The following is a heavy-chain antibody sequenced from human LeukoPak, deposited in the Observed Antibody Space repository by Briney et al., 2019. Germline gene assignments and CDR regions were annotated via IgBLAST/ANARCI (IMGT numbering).Heavy chain of an antibody. Sequence: GGSLGLSCAASGFTFSSYAMTWVRQAPGKGLEWVSAISGTDGRTHYADSVKGRFTISRDNSKNTLCLQMNSLRAEDTAVYYCAKGGSSSSYHSTDYRGQGTLVTVSS. CDR1: GFTFSSYA. CDR3: AKGGSSSSYHSTDY. J-gene: IGHJ4*02. D-gene: IGHD2-2*01. V-gene: IGHV3-23*01. CDR2: ISGTDGRT.